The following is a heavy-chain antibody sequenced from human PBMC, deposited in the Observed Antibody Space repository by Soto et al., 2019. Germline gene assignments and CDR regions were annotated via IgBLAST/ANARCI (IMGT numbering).Heavy chain of an antibody. CDR1: GGSVSSGSYY. D-gene: IGHD6-13*01. J-gene: IGHJ4*02. V-gene: IGHV4-61*01. CDR2: IYYSGST. CDR3: ARGRSSSWQYYFDY. Sequence: SETLSLTCTVSGGSVSSGSYYWSWIRQPPGKGLEWIGYIYYSGSTNYNTSLKSRVTISVDTSKNQFSLKLSSVTAAATAVYYCARGRSSSWQYYFDYWGQGTLVTVSS.